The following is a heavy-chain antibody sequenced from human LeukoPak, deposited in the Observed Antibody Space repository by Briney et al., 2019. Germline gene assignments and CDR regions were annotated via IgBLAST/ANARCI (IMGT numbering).Heavy chain of an antibody. J-gene: IGHJ6*03. CDR3: ARGGYQPYYYMDV. Sequence: GGSLRLSCAASGFTFSSYAMNWVRQAPGKGLEWVSSISSSSGYIFYADSVKGRFTISRDDSKNIVYLQMDSLRVDDTALYYCARGGYQPYYYMDVWGTGTTVTVSS. CDR1: GFTFSSYA. V-gene: IGHV3-21*01. CDR2: ISSSSGYI. D-gene: IGHD2-2*01.